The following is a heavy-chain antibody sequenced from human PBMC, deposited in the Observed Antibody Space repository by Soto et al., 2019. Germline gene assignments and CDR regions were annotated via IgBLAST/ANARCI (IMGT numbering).Heavy chain of an antibody. CDR3: AKHLGRFDRIYGMDV. J-gene: IGHJ6*02. CDR1: GDSISGSSYF. CDR2: IFYSGNT. V-gene: IGHV4-39*01. Sequence: SETLSLSCSVSGDSISGSSYFWGWIRQPPGKGLEWIGSIFYSGNTYYNPSLLSRVTISVDTSKNQFSLKLSSVTASDTAVYYCAKHLGRFDRIYGMDVWGQGTTVT. D-gene: IGHD3-9*01.